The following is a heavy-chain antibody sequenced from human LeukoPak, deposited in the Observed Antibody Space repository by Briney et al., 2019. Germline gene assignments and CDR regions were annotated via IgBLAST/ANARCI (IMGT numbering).Heavy chain of an antibody. CDR1: GFTFSSYS. D-gene: IGHD6-13*01. CDR3: AKDLHRVYSSSWYSGYDY. Sequence: GGSLRLSCAASGFTFSSYSMNWVRQAPGKGLEWVSSSSSSSSYIYYADSVKGRFTISRDNAKNSLYLQMNSLRAEDTAVYYCAKDLHRVYSSSWYSGYDYWGQGTLVTVSS. CDR2: SSSSSSYI. J-gene: IGHJ4*02. V-gene: IGHV3-21*01.